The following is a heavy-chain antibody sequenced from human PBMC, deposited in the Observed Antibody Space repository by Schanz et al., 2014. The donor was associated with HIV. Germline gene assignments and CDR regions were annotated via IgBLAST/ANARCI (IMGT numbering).Heavy chain of an antibody. Sequence: VQLSESGGGVVQPGKSLRLSCVASGFTFSSYGMHWVRQAPGKGLEWVAVIWYDGSNKYYADSVKGRFTISKDNSKNTLYLQMNSLRAQDTAVYYCANTEYPYSSSSDYYYGMDVWGQGTTVTVSS. CDR2: IWYDGSNK. J-gene: IGHJ6*02. V-gene: IGHV3-33*06. CDR3: ANTEYPYSSSSDYYYGMDV. CDR1: GFTFSSYG. D-gene: IGHD6-6*01.